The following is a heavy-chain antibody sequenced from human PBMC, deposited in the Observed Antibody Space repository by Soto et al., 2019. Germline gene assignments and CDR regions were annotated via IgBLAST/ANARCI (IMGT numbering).Heavy chain of an antibody. CDR1: GFPFSTYA. CDR2: INSDSTTT. Sequence: DVHLVESGGGLVQPGGSLRLSCAVSGFPFSTYAMHWVRQAPGKGLEWISYINSDSTTTFHADSVKGRFTVSRDNAKPSLYLQMSSLRHEDTAVYYCATDLPHWGQGPLVTVSS. V-gene: IGHV3-48*02. CDR3: ATDLPH. J-gene: IGHJ4*02.